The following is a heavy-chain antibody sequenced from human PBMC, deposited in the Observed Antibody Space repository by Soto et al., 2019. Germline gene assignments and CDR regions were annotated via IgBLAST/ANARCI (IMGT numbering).Heavy chain of an antibody. J-gene: IGHJ3*02. CDR3: ALASYYDILTGYDDAFDI. D-gene: IGHD3-9*01. CDR2: IYYSGST. V-gene: IGHV4-31*03. CDR1: GGSISSGGYY. Sequence: QVQLQESGPGLVKPSQTLSLTCTVSGGSISSGGYYWSWIRQHPGKGLEWIGYIYYSGSTYYNPSLKIRLTISADTSKTQFSLKLSSVTAADTAVYYCALASYYDILTGYDDAFDIWGQGTMVTVSS.